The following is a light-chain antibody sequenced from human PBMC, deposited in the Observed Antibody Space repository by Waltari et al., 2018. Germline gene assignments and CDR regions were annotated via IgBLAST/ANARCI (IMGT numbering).Light chain of an antibody. CDR3: QQYNTYSRT. CDR2: KAS. J-gene: IGKJ1*01. Sequence: DIQMTQSPSTLSASVGDRVIITCRASQSFSNWLAWYQQIPGKAPKLLIYKASTLQSGVPSRFSGRGSGTEFTLTISSLQPDDFATYYCQQYNTYSRTFGQGTKVEI. CDR1: QSFSNW. V-gene: IGKV1-5*03.